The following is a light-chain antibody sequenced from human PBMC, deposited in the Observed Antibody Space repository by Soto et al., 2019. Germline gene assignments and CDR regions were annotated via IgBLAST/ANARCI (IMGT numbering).Light chain of an antibody. Sequence: QSALTQPASVSGSPGQSMTISCTGTSSDVGNYNLVSWYQQHPGKAPKLMIYDVSKRPSGVSNRFSGSKSGNTASLTISGLQADDEADYYCCSYAGDSYVFGTGTKLTVL. CDR1: SSDVGNYNL. V-gene: IGLV2-23*02. CDR3: CSYAGDSYV. J-gene: IGLJ1*01. CDR2: DVS.